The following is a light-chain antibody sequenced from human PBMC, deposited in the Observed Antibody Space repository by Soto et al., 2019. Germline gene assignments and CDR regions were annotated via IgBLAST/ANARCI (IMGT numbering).Light chain of an antibody. CDR2: ENN. Sequence: NFMLTQPHSVSESPGKTLSISCTRSSGSIANNYVQWYQQRPGSAPTTVIYENNQRLSGVPDRFSGSTDGSSNSASLTISGLQTEDEADYYCSSYTSSSTSVFGTGTKLTVL. CDR1: SGSIANNY. CDR3: SSYTSSSTSV. J-gene: IGLJ1*01. V-gene: IGLV6-57*04.